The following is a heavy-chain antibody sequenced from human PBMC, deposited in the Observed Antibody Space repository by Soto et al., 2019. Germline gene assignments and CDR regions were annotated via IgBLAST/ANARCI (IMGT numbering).Heavy chain of an antibody. CDR3: ARGGTPIAY. CDR1: GYTFTNFG. J-gene: IGHJ4*02. CDR2: ISAYNVNT. Sequence: QVQLVQSGAEGKKPGASVKVPCRASGYTFTNFGITWGRQAPGKGLEGMGWISAYNVNTNNAQNFQGRVTRTTDTSTSTAYMELRSLRSDDTAVYYCARGGTPIAYWGQGTLVTVSS. D-gene: IGHD3-16*01. V-gene: IGHV1-18*01.